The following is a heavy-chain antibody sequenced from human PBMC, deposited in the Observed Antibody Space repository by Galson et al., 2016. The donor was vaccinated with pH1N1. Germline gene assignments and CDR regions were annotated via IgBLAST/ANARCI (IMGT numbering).Heavy chain of an antibody. V-gene: IGHV1-2*06. Sequence: SVKVSCKASGFTFSGYFIHWVRQAPGQGLEWMGRISPSRGGTNYAQKFQGRVTMTRDTSINTVYMELNSLRSNDTAVYFCVRISGGWYSDYWAQGTLVTVSS. D-gene: IGHD6-19*01. CDR2: ISPSRGGT. CDR3: VRISGGWYSDY. J-gene: IGHJ4*02. CDR1: GFTFSGYF.